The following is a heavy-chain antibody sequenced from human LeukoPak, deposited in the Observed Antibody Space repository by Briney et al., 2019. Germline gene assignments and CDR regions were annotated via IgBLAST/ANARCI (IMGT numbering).Heavy chain of an antibody. V-gene: IGHV4-39*07. CDR1: GGSISSSSNYS. CDR3: ASRDAHPGYYYYMDV. J-gene: IGHJ6*03. Sequence: TTSETLSLTCTVSGGSISSSSNYSWGWIRQPPGKGLEWIGSIYYSGNTYYNPSLKSRVTISVDTSKNQFSLKLSSLTAADTAVYYCASRDAHPGYYYYMDVWGIGTTVTVSS. CDR2: IYYSGNT. D-gene: IGHD2-2*01.